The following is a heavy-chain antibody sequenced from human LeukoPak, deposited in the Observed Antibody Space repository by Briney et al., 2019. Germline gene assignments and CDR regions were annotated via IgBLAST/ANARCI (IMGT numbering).Heavy chain of an antibody. V-gene: IGHV3-7*01. J-gene: IGHJ4*02. CDR1: GFTFSSYW. Sequence: PGGSLPLSCAASGFTFSSYWMIWLRPAPAKGLEWVANIKQDGSEKYYVHSMKGRFTISRENAKNSLYLQMNSLRAEDTAVYYCARDLWTFNYYDSSGYASGYWGQGTLVTVSS. CDR2: IKQDGSEK. CDR3: ARDLWTFNYYDSSGYASGY. D-gene: IGHD3-22*01.